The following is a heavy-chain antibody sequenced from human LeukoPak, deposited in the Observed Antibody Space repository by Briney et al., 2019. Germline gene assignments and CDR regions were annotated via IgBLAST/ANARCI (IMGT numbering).Heavy chain of an antibody. D-gene: IGHD3-10*01. Sequence: GGSLRLSCAASGFTFSTYALSWVRQAPGKGLQWVSVISTSGGRTSYADSVRGRFTISRDNSKNTLYLQINSLRAEDTAVYYCARAGSYYGSGSLGSGFDYWGQGTLVTVSS. V-gene: IGHV3-23*01. CDR1: GFTFSTYA. J-gene: IGHJ4*02. CDR2: ISTSGGRT. CDR3: ARAGSYYGSGSLGSGFDY.